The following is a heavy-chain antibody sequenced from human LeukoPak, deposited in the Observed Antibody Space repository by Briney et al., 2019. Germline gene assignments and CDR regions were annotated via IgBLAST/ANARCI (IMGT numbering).Heavy chain of an antibody. Sequence: PGGSLRLSCVASEFNFFSYGMQWVRQAPGKGRVWVSRIFTDGSTTSYADSVKGRFTISRDNAKNTLYLQMNSLRAEDTAVYYCARELPREVTLDYWGQGTLVTVSP. D-gene: IGHD2-21*02. CDR2: IFTDGSTT. CDR1: EFNFFSYG. J-gene: IGHJ4*01. V-gene: IGHV3-74*01. CDR3: ARELPREVTLDY.